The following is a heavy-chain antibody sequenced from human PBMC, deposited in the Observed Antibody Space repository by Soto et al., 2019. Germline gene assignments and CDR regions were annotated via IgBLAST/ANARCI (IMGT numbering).Heavy chain of an antibody. CDR2: VNGVGDIT. D-gene: IGHD3-22*01. J-gene: IGHJ1*01. V-gene: IGHV3-23*01. CDR3: SRNPSYYDSPQN. CDR1: GFTFSTYA. Sequence: GSLRLSCAASGFTFSTYAMSWVRQAPGEGLEWVSAVNGVGDITYYAESVKGRFTISRDNSENTLFLQMNGLRVEDTAVYYCSRNPSYYDSPQNWGQGTMVTVSS.